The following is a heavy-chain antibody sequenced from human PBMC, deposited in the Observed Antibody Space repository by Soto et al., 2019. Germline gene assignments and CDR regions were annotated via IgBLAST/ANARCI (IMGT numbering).Heavy chain of an antibody. CDR3: ARPGWYYDFWSRYSD. J-gene: IGHJ4*02. D-gene: IGHD3-3*01. V-gene: IGHV4-34*01. Sequence: SETLSLTCAVYGGSFSGCYWSWIRQRPGKGLEWIGEINHSGSTNYNPSLKSRVTISVDTSKNQFSLKLSSVTAADTAVYYCARPGWYYDFWSRYSDWGQGTLVTVSS. CDR2: INHSGST. CDR1: GGSFSGCY.